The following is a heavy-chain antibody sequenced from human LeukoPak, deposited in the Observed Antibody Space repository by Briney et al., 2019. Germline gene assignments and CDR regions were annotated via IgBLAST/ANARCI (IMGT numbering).Heavy chain of an antibody. V-gene: IGHV3-33*01. CDR1: GFTFSSYG. D-gene: IGHD3-10*01. CDR3: ARRGSFGELFSFDY. CDR2: IWYDGSNK. J-gene: IGHJ4*02. Sequence: GRSLRLSCVVSGFTFSSYGMHWVRQAPGKGLEWVAVIWYDGSNKYYADSVKGRFTISRDNSKNTLYLQMNSLRAEDTAVYYCARRGSFGELFSFDYWGQGTLVTVSS.